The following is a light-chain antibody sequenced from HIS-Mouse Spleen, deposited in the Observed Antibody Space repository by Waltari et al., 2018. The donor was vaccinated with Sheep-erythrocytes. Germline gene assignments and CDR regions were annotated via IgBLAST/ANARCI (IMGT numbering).Light chain of an antibody. CDR3: QQYYSTLLT. CDR2: CAS. CDR1: QRVLYSSNNKNY. V-gene: IGKV4-1*01. Sequence: DIVMTQSPDSLAVSLGERATIHCKSSQRVLYSSNNKNYLAWYQQKPGQPPNLLIYCASTREAGVPDRFSGSGSGTDFTLTISSLQAEDVAVYYCQQYYSTLLTFGGGTKVEIK. J-gene: IGKJ4*01.